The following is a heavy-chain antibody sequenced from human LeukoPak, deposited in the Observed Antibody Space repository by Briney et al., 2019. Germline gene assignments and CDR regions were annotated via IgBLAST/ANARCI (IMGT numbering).Heavy chain of an antibody. CDR3: ARLSVQRGGDDAFDI. D-gene: IGHD2-21*02. CDR1: GGSISSSSYY. CDR2: IYYSGST. J-gene: IGHJ3*02. V-gene: IGHV4-39*07. Sequence: QPSETLSLTCTVSGGSISSSSYYWGWIRQPPGKGLEWIGSIYYSGSTYYNPSLKSRVTISVDTSKNQFSLKLSSVTAADTAVYYCARLSVQRGGDDAFDIWGQGTMVNVSS.